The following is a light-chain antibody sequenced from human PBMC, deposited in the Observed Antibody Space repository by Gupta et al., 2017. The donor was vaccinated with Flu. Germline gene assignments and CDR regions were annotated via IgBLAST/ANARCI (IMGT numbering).Light chain of an antibody. CDR3: SSYTSSSTVV. CDR2: EVS. V-gene: IGLV2-14*01. J-gene: IGLJ3*02. Sequence: QSALTQPDSVSGSPGQSITISCTGTSSDVGGYNYASWYQQHPGQTPKLMIYEVSNRPSGVSDRFSGSKSGNTASLTISGLQAEDEADYYCSSYTSSSTVVFGGGTKLTVL. CDR1: SSDVGGYNY.